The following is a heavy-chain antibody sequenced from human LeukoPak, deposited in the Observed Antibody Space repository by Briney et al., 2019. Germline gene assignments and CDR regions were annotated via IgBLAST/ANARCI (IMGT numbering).Heavy chain of an antibody. Sequence: GASVKVSCKASGYTFTGYYMHWVRQAPGQGLEWMGWINPNSGGTNYAQKFQGRVTMTRDTSISTAYMELSRLRSDDTAVYYCARDRGQMDLDAFDIWGQGTMVTVSS. CDR1: GYTFTGYY. D-gene: IGHD3-10*01. V-gene: IGHV1-2*02. CDR3: ARDRGQMDLDAFDI. CDR2: INPNSGGT. J-gene: IGHJ3*02.